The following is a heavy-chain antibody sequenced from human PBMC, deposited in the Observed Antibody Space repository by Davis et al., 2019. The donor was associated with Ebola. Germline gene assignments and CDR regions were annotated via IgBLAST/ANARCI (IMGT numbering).Heavy chain of an antibody. Sequence: GESLKISCPASGFTFGDYAMSWFRQAPGKGLEWVGFIRSKAYGGTTEYAASVKGRFTISRDDSKSIAYLQMNSLKTEDTAVYYCTRAYDSSGYNPYWGQGTLVTVSS. D-gene: IGHD3-22*01. CDR1: GFTFGDYA. CDR3: TRAYDSSGYNPY. CDR2: IRSKAYGGTT. V-gene: IGHV3-49*03. J-gene: IGHJ4*02.